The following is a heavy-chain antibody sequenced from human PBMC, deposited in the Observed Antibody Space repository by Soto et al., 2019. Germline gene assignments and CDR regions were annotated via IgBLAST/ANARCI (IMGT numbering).Heavy chain of an antibody. CDR3: ARDYRVPSASAMDV. CDR1: GGYLNSTDYH. D-gene: IGHD2-15*01. V-gene: IGHV4-30-4*01. Sequence: LTLPFSDSGGYLNSTDYHWSWIRQSPGKGLEWIGAIYSSGSTYYNPSLKSRIRISVDTSKNQFSLKVNSVTAADTAVYYSARDYRVPSASAMDVWGQGTTVTVSS. CDR2: IYSSGST. J-gene: IGHJ6*02.